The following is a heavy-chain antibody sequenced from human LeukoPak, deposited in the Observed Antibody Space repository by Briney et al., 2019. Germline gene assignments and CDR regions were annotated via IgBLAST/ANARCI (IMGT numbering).Heavy chain of an antibody. CDR1: GYTFTSYD. CDR3: ARVHYDYVWGSYRLDY. D-gene: IGHD3-16*02. J-gene: IGHJ4*02. Sequence: ASVKVSCKASGYTFTSYDINWMRQATGQGLEWMGWMNPNSGNTGYAQKFQGRVTITRNTSISTAYMELSRLRSDDTAVYYCARVHYDYVWGSYRLDYWGQGTLVTVSS. V-gene: IGHV1-8*03. CDR2: MNPNSGNT.